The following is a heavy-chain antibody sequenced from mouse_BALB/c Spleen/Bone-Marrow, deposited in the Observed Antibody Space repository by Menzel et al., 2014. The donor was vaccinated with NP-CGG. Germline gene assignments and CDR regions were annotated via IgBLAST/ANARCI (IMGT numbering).Heavy chain of an antibody. D-gene: IGHD2-2*01. CDR2: ISYSGST. J-gene: IGHJ4*01. Sequence: EVKLVESGPSLVKPSQTLSLPCSVTGDSITSGYWNWIRRFPGNKLEYMGYISYSGSTYYNPSLKSRISITRDTSKNQYYLQLKSVTTEDTATYYCARFGYDYALDYWGQGTSVTVSS. CDR3: ARFGYDYALDY. V-gene: IGHV3-8*02. CDR1: GDSITSGY.